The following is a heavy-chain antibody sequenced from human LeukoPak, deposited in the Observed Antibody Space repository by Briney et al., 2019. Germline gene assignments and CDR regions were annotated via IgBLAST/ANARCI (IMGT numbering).Heavy chain of an antibody. V-gene: IGHV3-23*01. CDR2: ISGSGENI. J-gene: IGHJ4*02. Sequence: GGSLRLSCAASGFIFSSYTMSWVRQAPGKGLQWVSAISGSGENIYYTDSVKGRFTISRDNSKNTLYLQMNSLRAEDTAVYYCAKPQWQVEYWGRGTLVTVSS. CDR3: AKPQWQVEY. D-gene: IGHD6-19*01. CDR1: GFIFSSYT.